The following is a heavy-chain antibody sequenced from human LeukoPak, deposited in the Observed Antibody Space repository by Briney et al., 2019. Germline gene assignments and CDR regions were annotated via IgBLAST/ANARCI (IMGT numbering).Heavy chain of an antibody. J-gene: IGHJ4*02. V-gene: IGHV3-7*05. CDR3: TRAVSGAAADYFDY. D-gene: IGHD6-13*01. Sequence: PGGSLRLSCAGSGFTFSNYRMTWVRQAPGKGLEWVANIKQDGSEKYYVDSVKGRFTISRDDSKSIAYLQMNSLKTEDTAVYYCTRAVSGAAADYFDYWGQGTLVTVSS. CDR1: GFTFSNYR. CDR2: IKQDGSEK.